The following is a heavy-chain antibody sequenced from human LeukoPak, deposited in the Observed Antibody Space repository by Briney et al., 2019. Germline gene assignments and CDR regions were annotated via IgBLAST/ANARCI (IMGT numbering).Heavy chain of an antibody. CDR1: GFTFSSYS. V-gene: IGHV3-21*01. D-gene: IGHD3-16*02. Sequence: GGSLRLSCAASGFTFSSYSMNWVRQAPGKGLEWVSSISSSSSYIYYADSVKGRFTISRDNAKNSLYLQMNSLRAEDTAVYYCARDPKRMITFGGVIEGVDYWGQGTLVTVSS. J-gene: IGHJ4*02. CDR3: ARDPKRMITFGGVIEGVDY. CDR2: ISSSSSYI.